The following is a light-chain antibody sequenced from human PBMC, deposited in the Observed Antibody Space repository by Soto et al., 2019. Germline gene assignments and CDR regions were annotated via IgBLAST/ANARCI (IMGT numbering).Light chain of an antibody. J-gene: IGKJ1*01. CDR3: QHRASGWT. V-gene: IGKV3-15*01. CDR2: DTS. CDR1: QSVSVK. Sequence: EIVMTQSPATLSVSTGERATFSFRANQSVSVKFSCYQQQPGQPPSLLIYDTSTRATGIPAMFSGSGSGTDFTLTISSLEPDDFAVYYCQHRASGWTFGPGTKVDIK.